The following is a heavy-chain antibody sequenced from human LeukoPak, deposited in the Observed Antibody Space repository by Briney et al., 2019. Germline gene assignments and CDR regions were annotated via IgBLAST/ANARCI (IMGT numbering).Heavy chain of an antibody. D-gene: IGHD2-2*01. Sequence: KSGGSLRLSCAASGFTFSDYYMSWIRQAPGKGLEWVSYISSSGSTIYYADSVKGRFTISRDNAKNSLYLQMNSLRAEDTAVYYCARDVKYQQRKRKKETLYYYYYYMDVWGKGTTVTVSS. CDR1: GFTFSDYY. J-gene: IGHJ6*03. V-gene: IGHV3-11*01. CDR2: ISSSGSTI. CDR3: ARDVKYQQRKRKKETLYYYYYYMDV.